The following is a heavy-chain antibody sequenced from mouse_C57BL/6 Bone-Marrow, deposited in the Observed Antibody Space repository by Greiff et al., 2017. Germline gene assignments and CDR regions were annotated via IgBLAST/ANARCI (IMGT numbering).Heavy chain of an antibody. D-gene: IGHD1-1*01. Sequence: QVQLQQPGAELVKPGASVKMSCKASGYTFTSYWITWVKQRPGQGLEWIGDIYPGSGSTNYNEKFKSKATLTVDTSSSTAYMQLSSLTSEDSAVYYCARPIYYYGGFAYWGQGTLVTVSA. CDR1: GYTFTSYW. V-gene: IGHV1-55*01. CDR2: IYPGSGST. J-gene: IGHJ3*01. CDR3: ARPIYYYGGFAY.